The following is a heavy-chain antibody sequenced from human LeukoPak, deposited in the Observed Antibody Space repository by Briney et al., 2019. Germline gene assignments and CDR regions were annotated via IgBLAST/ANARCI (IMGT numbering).Heavy chain of an antibody. CDR2: LYSGTT. D-gene: IGHD2-15*01. Sequence: GGSLRLSCAASGFTVCTTYMGWPPHAPGKGREWVSVLYSGTTYYADSVKGRFTISRDNSQNTLYLQLNSLRAEDTAVYYCARDQGRYCSGGNCVHFGYWGQGTLVTVSS. V-gene: IGHV3-53*01. CDR3: ARDQGRYCSGGNCVHFGY. J-gene: IGHJ4*02. CDR1: GFTVCTTY.